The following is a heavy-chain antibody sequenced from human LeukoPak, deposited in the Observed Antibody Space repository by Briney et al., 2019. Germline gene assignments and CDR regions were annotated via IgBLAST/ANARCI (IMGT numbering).Heavy chain of an antibody. CDR2: ISDTGDKT. Sequence: GATLRLSFSASGFTLRSYAMGWVRQAPGKGLEWVSAISDTGDKTYYADSVKGRFTISRDNSRNTLYLQMNSLRAEDTAVYYCAKDAIGQYRPYYFDHWGQGTLVPVSS. J-gene: IGHJ4*02. D-gene: IGHD3-16*02. CDR3: AKDAIGQYRPYYFDH. CDR1: GFTLRSYA. V-gene: IGHV3-23*01.